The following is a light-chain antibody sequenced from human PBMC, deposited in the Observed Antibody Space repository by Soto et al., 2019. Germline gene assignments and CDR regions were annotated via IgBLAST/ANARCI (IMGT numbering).Light chain of an antibody. V-gene: IGLV2-14*03. J-gene: IGLJ1*01. Sequence: QSVLTQPASVSGSPGQSIPISCAGTSSDVGGYNYISWYQHHPGKAPKLMIYDVSNRPSGVSNRLSGSKSGNTASLSISGLQPEDEADYYCCSYRTSNTRQIVCGTGTKVTVL. CDR1: SSDVGGYNY. CDR2: DVS. CDR3: CSYRTSNTRQIV.